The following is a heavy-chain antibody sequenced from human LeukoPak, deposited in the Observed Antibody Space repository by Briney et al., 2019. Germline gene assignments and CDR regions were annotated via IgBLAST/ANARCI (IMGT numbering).Heavy chain of an antibody. V-gene: IGHV4-34*01. CDR1: GGSFSGYY. J-gene: IGHJ4*02. Sequence: KPSETLSLTCAVYGGSFSGYYWSWIRQPPGEGLEWIGEINHSGSTNYNPSLKSRVTISVDTSKNQFSLKLSSVTAADTAVYYCARAPLAVASDPTNYNYYFDYWGQGTLVTVSS. D-gene: IGHD6-19*01. CDR2: INHSGST. CDR3: ARAPLAVASDPTNYNYYFDY.